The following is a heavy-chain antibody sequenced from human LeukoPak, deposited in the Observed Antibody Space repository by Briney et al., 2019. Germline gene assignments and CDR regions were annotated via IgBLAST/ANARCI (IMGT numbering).Heavy chain of an antibody. CDR1: GGSFSGYC. J-gene: IGHJ6*03. V-gene: IGHV4-34*01. CDR3: ARVRGGGYRPYYYYYYMDV. Sequence: SETLSLTCAVYGGSFSGYCWSWIRQPPGKGLEWIGEINHSGSTNYNPSLKSRVTISVDTSKNQFSLKLSSVTAADTAVYYCARVRGGGYRPYYYYYYMDVWGKGTTVTVSS. D-gene: IGHD5-24*01. CDR2: INHSGST.